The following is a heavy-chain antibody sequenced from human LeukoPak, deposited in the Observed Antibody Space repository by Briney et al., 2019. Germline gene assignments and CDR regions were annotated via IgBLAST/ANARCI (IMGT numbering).Heavy chain of an antibody. CDR2: ISAYNGNT. CDR1: GYTLRSYG. J-gene: IGHJ6*03. CDR3: ARGPIIDIVIVPAADDYYYMDV. D-gene: IGHD2-2*01. Sequence: ASVKVSCKASGYTLRSYGITWVRQAPGQALEWMGWISAYNGNTKYPQKLQGRVTMTTDTSTSTAYMELRSLRSDDTAVYYCARGPIIDIVIVPAADDYYYMDVWGKGTTVTVSS. V-gene: IGHV1-18*01.